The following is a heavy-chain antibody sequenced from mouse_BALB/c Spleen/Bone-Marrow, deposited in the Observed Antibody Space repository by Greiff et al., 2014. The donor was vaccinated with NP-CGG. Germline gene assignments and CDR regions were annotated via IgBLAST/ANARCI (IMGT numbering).Heavy chain of an antibody. CDR3: AREYDYSSWFAY. J-gene: IGHJ3*01. V-gene: IGHV5-6-3*01. D-gene: IGHD2-4*01. Sequence: EVKLMESGGGLVQPGGSLKLSCAASGFTFSSYGMSWVRQTPDKRLEMIATINVNGDTTYHPDSVKGRFTISRDNVKNTLYLQMSSLKSEDTAMYYCAREYDYSSWFAYWGQGTLVTVSA. CDR2: INVNGDTT. CDR1: GFTFSSYG.